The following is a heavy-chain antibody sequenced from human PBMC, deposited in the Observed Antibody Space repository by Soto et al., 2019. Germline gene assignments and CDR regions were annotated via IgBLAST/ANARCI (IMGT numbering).Heavy chain of an antibody. J-gene: IGHJ4*02. CDR2: ISGSGGST. Sequence: EVQLLESGGGLVQPGGSLRLSCAASGFTFSSYAMSWVRQAPGKGLEWFSAISGSGGSTYYADSVKGRFTISRDNSKNTLYLQMNSLRAEDTAVYYCAKGGNIVVVPAAIRGYFDYWGQGTLVTVSS. D-gene: IGHD2-2*02. CDR1: GFTFSSYA. CDR3: AKGGNIVVVPAAIRGYFDY. V-gene: IGHV3-23*01.